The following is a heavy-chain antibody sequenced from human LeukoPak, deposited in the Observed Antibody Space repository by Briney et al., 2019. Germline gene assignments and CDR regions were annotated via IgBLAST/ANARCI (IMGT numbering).Heavy chain of an antibody. CDR3: LYGGYFQH. D-gene: IGHD3-16*01. CDR1: GFTFSSYG. CDR2: ISFDASYK. J-gene: IGHJ1*01. Sequence: GSLRLSCAASGFTFSSYGMHWVRQAPGKGLEWVAVISFDASYKYYADSVKGRFTISRDNSKNTLYLQMNSLRAEDTAVYFCLYGGYFQHWGQGTLVTVSS. V-gene: IGHV3-30*03.